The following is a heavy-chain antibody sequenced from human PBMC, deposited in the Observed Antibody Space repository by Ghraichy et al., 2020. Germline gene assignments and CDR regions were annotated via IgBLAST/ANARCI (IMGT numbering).Heavy chain of an antibody. CDR2: ISSSSSTI. V-gene: IGHV3-48*02. CDR1: GFTFSSYS. J-gene: IGHJ6*02. D-gene: IGHD4-11*01. Sequence: GGSLRLSCAASGFTFSSYSMNWVRQAPGKGLEWVSYISSSSSTIYYADSVKGRFTISRDNAKNSLYLQMNSLRDEDTAVYYCARDVGVYSNYAYYYGMDVWRQGTTVTVSS. CDR3: ARDVGVYSNYAYYYGMDV.